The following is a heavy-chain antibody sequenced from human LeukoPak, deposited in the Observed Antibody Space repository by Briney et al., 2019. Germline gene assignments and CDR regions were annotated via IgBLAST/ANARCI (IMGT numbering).Heavy chain of an antibody. J-gene: IGHJ6*02. CDR1: GGTFSGYA. D-gene: IGHD2-15*01. CDR2: INPGNGDT. V-gene: IGHV1-3*01. Sequence: GASVKVSCKASGGTFSGYAISWVRQAPGQRLEWLGWINPGNGDTKYSQNFQGRVTVTSDTSAATAYVELNSLTSEDTAVYYCARERWHCRVNCYSVYYYALDVWGQGTTVTVSS. CDR3: ARERWHCRVNCYSVYYYALDV.